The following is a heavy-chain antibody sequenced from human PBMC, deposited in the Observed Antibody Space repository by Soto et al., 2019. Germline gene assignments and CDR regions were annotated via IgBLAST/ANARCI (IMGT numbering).Heavy chain of an antibody. V-gene: IGHV3-49*03. CDR2: IRSKAYGGTT. J-gene: IGHJ6*02. CDR1: GFTFGDYA. Sequence: GGSLRLSCTASGFTFGDYAMSWFRQAPGKGLEWVGFIRSKAYGGTTEYAASVKGRFPISRDDSKSIAYLQMNSLKTDDTAVYYCTRGGLGIVPYYYYGMDVWGQGTTVSVSS. CDR3: TRGGLGIVPYYYYGMDV. D-gene: IGHD7-27*01.